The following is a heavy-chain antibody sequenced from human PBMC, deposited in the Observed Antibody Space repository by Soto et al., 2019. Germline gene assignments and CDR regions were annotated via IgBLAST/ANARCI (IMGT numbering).Heavy chain of an antibody. CDR3: ARDGLYCSGGSCYVHDAFAI. CDR2: ISDYNGNT. CDR1: GYTFTSYG. D-gene: IGHD2-15*01. Sequence: QVQLVQSGAEVKKPGASVKVSCKASGYTFTSYGISWVRQAPGQGLEWMGWISDYNGNTNYAQKLQGRVTMTTDTSTSTAYMELRSLGSDDTAVYYCARDGLYCSGGSCYVHDAFAIWGQVTMVTVSS. J-gene: IGHJ3*02. V-gene: IGHV1-18*01.